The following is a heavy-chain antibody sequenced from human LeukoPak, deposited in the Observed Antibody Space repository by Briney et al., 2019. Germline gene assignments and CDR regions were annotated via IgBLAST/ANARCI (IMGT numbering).Heavy chain of an antibody. CDR1: TGAISGYY. V-gene: IGHV4-59*08. D-gene: IGHD3-10*01. J-gene: IGHJ5*02. CDR3: VRQRGRRVWFDP. Sequence: SETLSLNCTGSTGAISGYYWSWIRQPPGKGLKGIGYIYNSGSTNYNPSLQSRVTIPVAASNNQFSLRLRSVTAADTAVYYCVRQRGRRVWFDPWGQGTLVTVSS. CDR2: IYNSGST.